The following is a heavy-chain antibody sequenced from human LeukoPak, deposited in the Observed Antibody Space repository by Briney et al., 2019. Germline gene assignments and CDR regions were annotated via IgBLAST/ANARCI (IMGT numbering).Heavy chain of an antibody. CDR3: ARDANWSGYYYYGMDV. CDR1: GGSISSYY. CDR2: IYYSGST. D-gene: IGHD3-3*01. Sequence: ETLSLTCTVSGGSISSYYWSWIRQPPGKGLEWIGYIYYSGSTNYNPSLKSRVTISVDTSKNQFSLKLSSVTAADTAVYYCARDANWSGYYYYGMDVWGQGTTVTVSS. V-gene: IGHV4-59*01. J-gene: IGHJ6*02.